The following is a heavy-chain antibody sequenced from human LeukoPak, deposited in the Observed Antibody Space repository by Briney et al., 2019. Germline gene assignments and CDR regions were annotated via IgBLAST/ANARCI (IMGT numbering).Heavy chain of an antibody. D-gene: IGHD3-16*02. CDR3: ARGLPQIYDYVWGSYRLNWFDP. CDR1: GGSVSSSTYY. J-gene: IGHJ5*02. CDR2: IYYSGST. V-gene: IGHV4-39*07. Sequence: SETLSLTCTVSGGSVSSSTYYWGWIRQPPGKGLEWIGSIYYSGSTYYNPSLKSRVTISVDTSKNQFSLKLSSVTAADTAVYYCARGLPQIYDYVWGSYRLNWFDPWGQGTLVTVSS.